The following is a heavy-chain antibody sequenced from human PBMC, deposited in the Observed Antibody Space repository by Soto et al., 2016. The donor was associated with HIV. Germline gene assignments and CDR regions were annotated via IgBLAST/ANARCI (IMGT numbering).Heavy chain of an antibody. CDR2: IIPMFDTT. J-gene: IGHJ3*02. Sequence: QVQLVQSGTEVRKPGSSVKVSCTASGGTFNSYALSWVRQAPGQGLEWMGVIIPMFDTTNYAQNFQGRVTITADESTSTAYMELNSLTFDDTAVYYCARGSVLGAFDIWGQGTLVIVSS. CDR3: ARGSVLGAFDI. V-gene: IGHV1-69*13. CDR1: GGTFNSYA.